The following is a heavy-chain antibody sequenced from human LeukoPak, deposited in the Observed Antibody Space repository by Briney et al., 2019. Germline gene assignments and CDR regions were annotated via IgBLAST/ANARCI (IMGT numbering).Heavy chain of an antibody. D-gene: IGHD3-10*01. CDR1: GFTFSSYG. CDR3: AKDLLWFGEPYYMDV. J-gene: IGHJ6*03. CDR2: IWYDGSNK. V-gene: IGHV3-33*06. Sequence: PGGSLRLSCAASGFTFSSYGMHWVRQAPGKGLEWVAVIWYDGSNKYYADSVKGRFTISRDNSKNMLYLQMNSLRAEDTAVYYCAKDLLWFGEPYYMDVWGKGTTVTVSS.